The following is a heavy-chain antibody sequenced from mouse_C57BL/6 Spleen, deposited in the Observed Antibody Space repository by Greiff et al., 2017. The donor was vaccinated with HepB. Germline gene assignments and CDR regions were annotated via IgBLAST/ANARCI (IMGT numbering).Heavy chain of an antibody. J-gene: IGHJ4*01. CDR1: GFTFSDYY. CDR2: INSDGSST. D-gene: IGHD2-3*01. CDR3: ARERSLYDGYWMDY. V-gene: IGHV5-16*01. Sequence: EVKLMESEGGLVQPGSSMKLSCTASGFTFSDYYMAWVRQVPEKGLEWVANINSDGSSTYYLDSLKSRFIISRDNAKNILYLQMSSLKSEDTATYYCARERSLYDGYWMDYWGQGTSVTVSS.